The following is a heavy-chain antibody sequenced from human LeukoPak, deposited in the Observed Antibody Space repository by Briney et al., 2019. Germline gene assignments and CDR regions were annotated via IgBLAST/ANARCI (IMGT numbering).Heavy chain of an antibody. CDR2: MRRDGNEI. D-gene: IGHD2-2*01. CDR3: ARDGPFSSTSWNAFDI. Sequence: GGSLRLSCSASGFTFSTYWMSWVRQAPGKGLEWVSNMRRDGNEIYYLDSVRGRFTISRDNAKNSLYLQMNSLRAEDTAVYYCARDGPFSSTSWNAFDIWGQGTMVTVSS. J-gene: IGHJ3*02. CDR1: GFTFSTYW. V-gene: IGHV3-7*01.